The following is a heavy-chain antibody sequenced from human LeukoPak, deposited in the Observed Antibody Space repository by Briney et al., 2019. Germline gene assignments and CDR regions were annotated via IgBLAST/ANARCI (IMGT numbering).Heavy chain of an antibody. D-gene: IGHD2-8*01. CDR1: GYTFTSYG. CDR2: ISAYNGNT. V-gene: IGHV1-18*01. Sequence: VASVKVSCKASGYTFTSYGISWVRQAPGQGLEWMGWISAYNGNTNYAQKLQGRLTLTTDTSTSTAYMELRSLRSDDTAVYYCASCHCTNGVCHGECEYFQHWGQGTLVTVSS. J-gene: IGHJ1*01. CDR3: ASCHCTNGVCHGECEYFQH.